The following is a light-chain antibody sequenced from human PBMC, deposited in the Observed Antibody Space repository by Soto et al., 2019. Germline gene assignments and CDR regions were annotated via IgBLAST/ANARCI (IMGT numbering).Light chain of an antibody. J-gene: IGLJ1*01. CDR1: SGDIGGYNY. CDR2: EVT. V-gene: IGLV2-14*01. Sequence: QSALTQPASVSGSPGQSITISCTGTSGDIGGYNYVSWYQQYSGKAPKLIIFEVTNRPSGVSDRFSGSKSGDTASLTISGLQAEDEADYYCSSYTPSSTLYVFGPGTKVTVL. CDR3: SSYTPSSTLYV.